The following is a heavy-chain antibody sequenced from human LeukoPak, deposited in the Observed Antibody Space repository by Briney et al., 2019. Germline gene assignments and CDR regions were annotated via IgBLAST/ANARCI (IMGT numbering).Heavy chain of an antibody. Sequence: MTSETLSLTCTVSGGSISGYYWGWIRQPPEKGLEWSGYLYPIGSINYILTIKRRVTISLDTSENQFSMKLSSVTAADSAVYYCARHYYDRSDAFSFDYWGQGTLVTVSS. D-gene: IGHD3-22*01. CDR2: LYPIGSI. CDR1: GGSISGYY. J-gene: IGHJ4*02. V-gene: IGHV4-59*08. CDR3: ARHYYDRSDAFSFDY.